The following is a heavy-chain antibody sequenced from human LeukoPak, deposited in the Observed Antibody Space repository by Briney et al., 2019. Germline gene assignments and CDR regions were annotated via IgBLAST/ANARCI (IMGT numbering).Heavy chain of an antibody. J-gene: IGHJ3*02. D-gene: IGHD5-12*01. Sequence: PGGSLRLSCAASGFTFSSYSMNWVRQAPGKGLEWVSGISWNSGSIGYADSVKGRFTIYRDNAKNSLYLQMNSLRAEDTALYYCAKDKSGLGDAFDIWGQGTMVTVSS. CDR3: AKDKSGLGDAFDI. CDR1: GFTFSSYS. CDR2: ISWNSGSI. V-gene: IGHV3-9*01.